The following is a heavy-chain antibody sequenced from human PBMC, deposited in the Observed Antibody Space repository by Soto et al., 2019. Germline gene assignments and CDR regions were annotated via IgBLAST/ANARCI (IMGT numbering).Heavy chain of an antibody. V-gene: IGHV4-61*01. J-gene: IGHJ4*02. D-gene: IGHD4-17*01. Sequence: SETLSLTCSVSGCSVSSDSYYWSWIRQPPGAGLEWIGYIYFSGTTSYNPSLESRVTILVDSSKNQFSLKLSSVTAADTAVYYCARSPDSGDYVDYWGQGTLVTVSS. CDR2: IYFSGTT. CDR1: GCSVSSDSYY. CDR3: ARSPDSGDYVDY.